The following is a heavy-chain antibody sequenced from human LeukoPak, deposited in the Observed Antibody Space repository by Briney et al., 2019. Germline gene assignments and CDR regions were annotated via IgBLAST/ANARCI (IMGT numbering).Heavy chain of an antibody. CDR1: GGSINSGSFY. D-gene: IGHD5-18*01. CDR2: IYSGGHT. V-gene: IGHV4-61*02. Sequence: SQTLSLTCNVSGGSINSGSFYWSWIRQPAGKGLEWIGRIYSGGHTNYNPSLKSRVTVSADTSKNQFSLNLSSVTAADTAVYYSARSRGFSYGFNFDYWGQGTLVTVSS. J-gene: IGHJ4*02. CDR3: ARSRGFSYGFNFDY.